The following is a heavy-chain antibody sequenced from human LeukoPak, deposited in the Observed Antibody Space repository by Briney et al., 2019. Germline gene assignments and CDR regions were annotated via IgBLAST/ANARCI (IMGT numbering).Heavy chain of an antibody. Sequence: ASVKVSCKASVYTFTSYAMHWVRQAPGQRLEWMGWINAGNGNTKYSQKFQGRVTITRDTSASTAYMELSSLRSEDTAVYYCARQEPIAVAGFDYWGQGTLVTVSA. D-gene: IGHD6-19*01. CDR1: VYTFTSYA. J-gene: IGHJ4*02. CDR2: INAGNGNT. V-gene: IGHV1-3*01. CDR3: ARQEPIAVAGFDY.